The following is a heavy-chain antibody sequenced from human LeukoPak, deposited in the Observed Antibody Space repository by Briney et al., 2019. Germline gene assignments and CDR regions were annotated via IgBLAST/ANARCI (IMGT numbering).Heavy chain of an antibody. J-gene: IGHJ4*02. Sequence: SETLSLTCTVSGASISSGSYYWSWIRQPAGQGLEWIGRVYTSGNTDYNPSLKSRVTISLDTSQNQFSLKLSSVTAADTAVYYCARNLYDSSGSMGIYTFDYWGQGTLVIVSS. CDR1: GASISSGSYY. CDR3: ARNLYDSSGSMGIYTFDY. CDR2: VYTSGNT. V-gene: IGHV4-61*02. D-gene: IGHD3-22*01.